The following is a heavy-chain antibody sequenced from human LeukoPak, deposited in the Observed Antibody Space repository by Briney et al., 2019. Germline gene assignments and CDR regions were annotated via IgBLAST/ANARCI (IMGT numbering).Heavy chain of an antibody. V-gene: IGHV1-69*13. J-gene: IGHJ5*02. Sequence: AVKVSCKPSGGTFTSYAISWVRQAPGPGREWMGGIIPIFGTANYAQKFQGRVTITADESTSTAYMELSSLRSEDTAVYSCAVKGSSDYGDYVWWFDPWGQGTLVTVSS. CDR1: GGTFTSYA. CDR2: IIPIFGTA. CDR3: AVKGSSDYGDYVWWFDP. D-gene: IGHD4-17*01.